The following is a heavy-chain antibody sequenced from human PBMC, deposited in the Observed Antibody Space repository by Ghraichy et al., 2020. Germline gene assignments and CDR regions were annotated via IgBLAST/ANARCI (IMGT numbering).Heavy chain of an antibody. Sequence: GGSLRLSCAASGFRFSGSTIHWVRQASGRGLEWVGRIREDPNRYATAYAASVRGRFTISSADSNNMAYMQMNSLETEDTDVYYCCVRPGHGRTNDYWGQGTLVTVSS. J-gene: IGHJ4*02. CDR1: GFRFSGST. D-gene: IGHD2-15*01. CDR2: IREDPNRYAT. V-gene: IGHV3-73*01. CDR3: CVRPGHGRTNDY.